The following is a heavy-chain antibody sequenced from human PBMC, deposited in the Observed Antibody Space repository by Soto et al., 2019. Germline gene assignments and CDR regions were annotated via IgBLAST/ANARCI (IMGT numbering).Heavy chain of an antibody. J-gene: IGHJ1*01. CDR1: GFTFSSYA. CDR3: AKRYSSGWYDFQH. V-gene: IGHV3-23*01. CDR2: ISGGGGST. Sequence: EVQLLESGGGLVQPGGSLRLSCAASGFTFSSYAMSWVRQAPGKGLEWVSAISGGGGSTYYADSVKGRFTISRDNSKNTLYLQMNSLRAQDTAAYYCAKRYSSGWYDFQHWGQGTLVTVSS. D-gene: IGHD6-19*01.